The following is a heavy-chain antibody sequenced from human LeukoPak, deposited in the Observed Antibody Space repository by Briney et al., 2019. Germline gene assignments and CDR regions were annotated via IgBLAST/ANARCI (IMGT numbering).Heavy chain of an antibody. V-gene: IGHV3-11*04. CDR3: ARDKSYSSLPGTSRNWFDP. Sequence: GGSLRLSCAASGFTFSDYYMSWIRQAPGKGLEWVSYISSSGSTIYYADPVKGRFTISRDNAKNSLYLQMNSLRAEDTAVYYCARDKSYSSLPGTSRNWFDPWGQGTLVTVSS. J-gene: IGHJ5*02. D-gene: IGHD6-13*01. CDR2: ISSSGSTI. CDR1: GFTFSDYY.